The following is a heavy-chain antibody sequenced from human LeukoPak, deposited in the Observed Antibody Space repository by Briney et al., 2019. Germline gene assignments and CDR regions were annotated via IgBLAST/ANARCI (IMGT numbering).Heavy chain of an antibody. D-gene: IGHD4-11*01. J-gene: IGHJ6*02. V-gene: IGHV1-69*13. Sequence: SVKVSCKVSGYTLTELSMHWVRQAPGKGLEWMGGIIPIFGTANYAQKFQGRVTITADESTSTAYMELSSLRSEDTAVYYCAIDYSRSYGMDVWGQGTTVTVSS. CDR1: GYTLTELS. CDR3: AIDYSRSYGMDV. CDR2: IIPIFGTA.